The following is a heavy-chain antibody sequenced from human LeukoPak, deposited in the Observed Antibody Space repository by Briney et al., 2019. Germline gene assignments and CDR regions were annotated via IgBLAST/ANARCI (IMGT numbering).Heavy chain of an antibody. CDR3: ARANILTGYHNDY. D-gene: IGHD3-9*01. CDR2: IGTAGDK. Sequence: GGSLRLSCAASGFTFGGYDMLWVRQATGKGLEWVSAIGTAGDKYYPGSVKGRFTISRENAKNSLYLQMNSLRDGDAAVYYCARANILTGYHNDYWGQGTLVTVSS. CDR1: GFTFGGYD. J-gene: IGHJ4*02. V-gene: IGHV3-13*04.